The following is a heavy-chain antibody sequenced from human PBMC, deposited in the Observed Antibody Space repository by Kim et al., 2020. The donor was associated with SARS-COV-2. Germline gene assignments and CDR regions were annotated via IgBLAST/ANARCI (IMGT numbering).Heavy chain of an antibody. D-gene: IGHD3-10*01. J-gene: IGHJ5*02. Sequence: YTPTHKSRVTITVDTSRNQFSQKLSSVTAADTAVYYCSKFSLLPGVWFDPWGQGTLVTVSS. V-gene: IGHV4-59*01. CDR3: SKFSLLPGVWFDP.